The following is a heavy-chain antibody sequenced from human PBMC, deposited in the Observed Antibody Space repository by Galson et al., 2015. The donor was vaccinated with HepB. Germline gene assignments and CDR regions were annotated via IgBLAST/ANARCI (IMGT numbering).Heavy chain of an antibody. V-gene: IGHV1-69*06. CDR2: IIPIFGTA. CDR3: ASSPWMITFGGVIAPFDY. J-gene: IGHJ4*02. D-gene: IGHD3-16*02. CDR1: GGTFSSYA. Sequence: SVKVSCKASGGTFSSYAISWVRQAPGQGLEWMGGIIPIFGTANYAQKFQGRVTITADKSTSTAYMELSSLRSEDTAVYYCASSPWMITFGGVIAPFDYWGQGTLVTVSS.